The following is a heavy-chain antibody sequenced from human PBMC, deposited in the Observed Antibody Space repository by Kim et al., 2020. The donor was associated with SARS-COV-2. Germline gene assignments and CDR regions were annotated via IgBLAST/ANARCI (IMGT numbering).Heavy chain of an antibody. D-gene: IGHD2-15*01. V-gene: IGHV3-11*04. J-gene: IGHJ4*02. CDR1: GFTSSDYY. CDR3: ARDGTRYWAHDY. Sequence: GGSLRLSCAASGFTSSDYYMNWVRQAPGKGLEWVSYINNRGDIIFYADSVKGRFTISRDNAKNSLYLQMNSLRPEDTAVYYCARDGTRYWAHDYWGQGTLVTVSS. CDR2: INNRGDII.